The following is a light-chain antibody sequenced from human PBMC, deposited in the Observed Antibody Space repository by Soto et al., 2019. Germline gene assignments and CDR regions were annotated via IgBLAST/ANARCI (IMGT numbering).Light chain of an antibody. J-gene: IGKJ1*01. CDR2: DAS. CDR1: QSISSW. V-gene: IGKV1-5*01. CDR3: QQDNSYPWT. Sequence: DIQMTQSPSTLSASVGDRVTITCRASQSISSWLAWYQQKPGKAPKLLIYDASSLESGVPSRFSGSGSWTEFTLTITGLQPDDVATYYCQQDNSYPWTFGQGTKVDIK.